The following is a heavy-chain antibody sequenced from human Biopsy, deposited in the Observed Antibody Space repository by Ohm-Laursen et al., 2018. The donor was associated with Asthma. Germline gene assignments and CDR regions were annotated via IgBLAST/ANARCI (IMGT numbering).Heavy chain of an antibody. CDR1: GFTFDDYA. CDR3: AKRRGYSGHDNDY. CDR2: ISWNSETI. J-gene: IGHJ4*02. Sequence: SLRLSCAASGFTFDDYAMHWVRQPPGKGLEWVSGISWNSETIGYADSVKGRFTISRDNSKNTLYLQMNSLRTEDTAVYYCAKRRGYSGHDNDYWGQGTLVIVPS. V-gene: IGHV3-9*01. D-gene: IGHD5-12*01.